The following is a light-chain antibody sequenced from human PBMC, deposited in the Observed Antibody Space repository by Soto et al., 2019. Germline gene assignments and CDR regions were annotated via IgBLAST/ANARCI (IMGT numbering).Light chain of an antibody. CDR3: MQASHWPLT. Sequence: DVLLTQSPVSLPVTLGQPASISCRSSQNLVYSDGNTFLSWFQQRPGQSPRRLIYQVSKRDSGVPDRLSGSRSGTDFTPKISRVEAEDVGIYYCMQASHWPLTFGGGTKVEI. CDR1: QNLVYSDGNTF. J-gene: IGKJ4*01. V-gene: IGKV2-30*01. CDR2: QVS.